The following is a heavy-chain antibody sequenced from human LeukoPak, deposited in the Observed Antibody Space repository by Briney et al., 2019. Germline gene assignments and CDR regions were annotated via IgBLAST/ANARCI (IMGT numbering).Heavy chain of an antibody. Sequence: SQTLSLTCTVSGGSISSGDYYWSWIRQPPGKGLEWIGYIYYSGSTYYNPSLKSRVTISVDTSKNQFSLKLRSVTAADTAVYYCARYVDTAMVTAFDIWGQGTMVTVSS. CDR1: GGSISSGDYY. CDR2: IYYSGST. J-gene: IGHJ3*02. D-gene: IGHD5-18*01. V-gene: IGHV4-30-4*01. CDR3: ARYVDTAMVTAFDI.